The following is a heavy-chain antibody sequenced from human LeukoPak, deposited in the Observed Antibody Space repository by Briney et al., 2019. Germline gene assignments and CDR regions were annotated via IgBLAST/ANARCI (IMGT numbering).Heavy chain of an antibody. CDR2: IYYSGTT. CDR3: ARHSRGYYDSTGYYYGSHAFDI. J-gene: IGHJ3*02. V-gene: IGHV4-39*01. Sequence: PSETLSLTCTVSGGSIISSTYYWGWIRQPPGKGLEWIGSIYYSGTTYYNPSLKSRVTISVDTSRNQFSLKLISATAADTAVFHCARHSRGYYDSTGYYYGSHAFDIWGQGTMVTVSS. D-gene: IGHD3-22*01. CDR1: GGSIISSTYY.